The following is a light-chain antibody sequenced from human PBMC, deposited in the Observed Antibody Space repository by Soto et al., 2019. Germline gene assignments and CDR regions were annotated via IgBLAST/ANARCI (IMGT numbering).Light chain of an antibody. CDR3: CSYAGTNTWV. CDR2: DGS. V-gene: IGLV2-23*01. Sequence: QSALTQPASVSGSPGQSITISCTGTSTNVGSSNFVSWYQRYPGKAPRLVIYDGSKRPSGVSIRFSGSKSGNTASLTISGLQTEDEADYYCCSYAGTNTWVFGGGTKLTVL. J-gene: IGLJ2*01. CDR1: STNVGSSNF.